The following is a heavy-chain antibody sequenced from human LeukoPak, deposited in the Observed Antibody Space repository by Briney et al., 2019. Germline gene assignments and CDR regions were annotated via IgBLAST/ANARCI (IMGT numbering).Heavy chain of an antibody. CDR3: ARGRNDNGGMFFDS. V-gene: IGHV4-59*01. CDR1: GGSIRSYY. J-gene: IGHJ4*02. CDR2: ISYSAYT. D-gene: IGHD4-23*01. Sequence: SETLSLTCTVSGGSIRSYYWSWIRQAPGKGLEWIGFISYSAYTNYSPSLKSRVAISVDTSKSQFSLRLSSMTAADTAIYYCARGRNDNGGMFFDSWAQGTLVTVSS.